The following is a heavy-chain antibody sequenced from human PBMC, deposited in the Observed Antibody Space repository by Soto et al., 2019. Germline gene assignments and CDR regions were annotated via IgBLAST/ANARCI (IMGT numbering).Heavy chain of an antibody. CDR2: IIPIFGTA. J-gene: IGHJ6*02. V-gene: IGHV1-69*13. D-gene: IGHD6-19*01. CDR1: GYTFTTYG. CDR3: ARDPHLFEEFSGIAVAGTRVGYYGMDV. Sequence: GASVKVSCKASGYTFTTYGISWVRQAPGQGLEWMGGIIPIFGTANYAQKFQGRVTITADESTSTAYMELSSLRSEDTAVYYCARDPHLFEEFSGIAVAGTRVGYYGMDVWGQGTTVTVSS.